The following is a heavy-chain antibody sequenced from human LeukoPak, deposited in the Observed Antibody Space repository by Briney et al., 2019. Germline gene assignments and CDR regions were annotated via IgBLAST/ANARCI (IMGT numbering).Heavy chain of an antibody. CDR1: GFTINSYG. V-gene: IGHV3-33*06. CDR3: AKEDEYYYDSSGYSYFDY. J-gene: IGHJ4*02. CDR2: IRYDGSNK. Sequence: PGVSLRRSCAASGFTINSYGMHWVRQAPGKGLEWVTVIRYDGSNKYYVDSVKGRFPISRDNSKNTLYLKMNSLRAEDTAVYYCAKEDEYYYDSSGYSYFDYWGQGTLVTVSS. D-gene: IGHD3-22*01.